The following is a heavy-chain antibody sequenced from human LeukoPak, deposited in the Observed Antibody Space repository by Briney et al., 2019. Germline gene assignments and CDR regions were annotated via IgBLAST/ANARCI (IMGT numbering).Heavy chain of an antibody. CDR3: ARVQRAAAAIPGGSYNWFDP. Sequence: GGSLRLSCAASGFIFSDYWMHWVRQAPGKGLVWVSRINSDGSSTSHADSVKGRFTISRDNAKNTLYLQTNSLRAEDTAVYYCARVQRAAAAIPGGSYNWFDPWGQGTLVTVSS. CDR2: INSDGSST. J-gene: IGHJ5*02. D-gene: IGHD6-13*01. CDR1: GFIFSDYW. V-gene: IGHV3-74*01.